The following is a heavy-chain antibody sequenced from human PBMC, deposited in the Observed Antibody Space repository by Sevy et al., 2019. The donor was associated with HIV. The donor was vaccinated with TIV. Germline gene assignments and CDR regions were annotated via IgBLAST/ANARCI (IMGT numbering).Heavy chain of an antibody. Sequence: GGSLRLSCAATGFTFSSYSMNWVRQAPGKGLEWVSSISSSSSYIYYADSVKGRFTISRDNAKNSLYLQMNSLRAEDTAVYYCARDRYPSTVTTEGYYYYGMDVWGQGTTVTVSS. CDR3: ARDRYPSTVTTEGYYYYGMDV. J-gene: IGHJ6*02. CDR1: GFTFSSYS. CDR2: ISSSSSYI. D-gene: IGHD4-17*01. V-gene: IGHV3-21*01.